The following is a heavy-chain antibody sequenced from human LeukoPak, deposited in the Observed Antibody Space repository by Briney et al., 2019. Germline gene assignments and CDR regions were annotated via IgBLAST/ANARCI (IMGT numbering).Heavy chain of an antibody. J-gene: IGHJ4*02. V-gene: IGHV3-30-3*01. Sequence: GRSVRLSCAASGFTFSSYAMHWVRQAPGKGLEWVAVISYDGSNKYYADSVKGRFTISRDNSKNTLYLQMNSLRAEDTAVYYCARDQASSWYPIDYWGQGTLVTVSS. CDR2: ISYDGSNK. CDR1: GFTFSSYA. CDR3: ARDQASSWYPIDY. D-gene: IGHD6-13*01.